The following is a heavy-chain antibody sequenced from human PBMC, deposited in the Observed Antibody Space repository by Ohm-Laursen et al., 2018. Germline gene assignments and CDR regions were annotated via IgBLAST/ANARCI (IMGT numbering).Heavy chain of an antibody. CDR1: GFTFSDYG. V-gene: IGHV3-33*01. J-gene: IGHJ4*02. D-gene: IGHD2-21*01. Sequence: SLRLSCAASGFTFSDYGMHWVRQAPGKGLEWVAVIWYDGTNKYYADSVKGRFTISRDNSKNTLYLQMDTLTAEDTAVYYCAREYYGGNRFFDYWGQGVLVTVSS. CDR3: AREYYGGNRFFDY. CDR2: IWYDGTNK.